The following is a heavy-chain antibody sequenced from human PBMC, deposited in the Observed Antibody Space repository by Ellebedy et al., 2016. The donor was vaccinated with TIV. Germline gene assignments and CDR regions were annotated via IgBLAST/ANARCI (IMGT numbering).Heavy chain of an antibody. CDR2: ISYDGTDR. CDR3: ATGRDTYPNNFLDY. Sequence: GESLKISXAVSGLIFTNYGMHWVRQAPGKGLEWVAVISYDGTDRYYVDSVKGRFTISRDQSKSTVYLRMNGLRVEDTAVYYCATGRDTYPNNFLDYWGQGTLVTVSS. V-gene: IGHV3-30*03. D-gene: IGHD5-18*01. CDR1: GLIFTNYG. J-gene: IGHJ4*02.